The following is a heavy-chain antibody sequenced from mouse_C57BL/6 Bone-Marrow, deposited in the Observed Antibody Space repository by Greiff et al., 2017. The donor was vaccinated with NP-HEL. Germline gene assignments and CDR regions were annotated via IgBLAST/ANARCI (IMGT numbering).Heavy chain of an antibody. CDR1: GFNIKDDY. D-gene: IGHD4-1*02. V-gene: IGHV14-4*01. CDR3: TPQLGGGY. J-gene: IGHJ3*01. CDR2: IDPENGDT. Sequence: EVQLQESGAELVRPGASVKLSCTASGFNIKDDYMHWVKQRPEQGLEWIGWIDPENGDTAYASKFQGKATITADTSSNTAYLQLSSLTSEDTAVYYCTPQLGGGYWGQGTLVTVSA.